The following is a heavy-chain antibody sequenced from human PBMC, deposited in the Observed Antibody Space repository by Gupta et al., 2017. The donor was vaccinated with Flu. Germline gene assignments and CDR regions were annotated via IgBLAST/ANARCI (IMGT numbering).Heavy chain of an antibody. D-gene: IGHD6-13*01. CDR2: INHSGST. Sequence: QVQLQQWGAGLLKPSETLSLTCAVYGGSFSGYYWSWIRQPPGKGLEWIGEINHSGSTNYNPSLKSRVTISVDTSKNQFSLKLSSVTAADTAVYYCARAHIAAAGTMDFDYWGQGTLVTVSS. V-gene: IGHV4-34*01. CDR3: ARAHIAAAGTMDFDY. J-gene: IGHJ4*02. CDR1: GGSFSGYY.